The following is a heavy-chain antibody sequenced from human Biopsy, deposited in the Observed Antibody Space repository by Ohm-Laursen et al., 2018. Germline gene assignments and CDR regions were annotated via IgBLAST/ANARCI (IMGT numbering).Heavy chain of an antibody. V-gene: IGHV4-59*08. CDR2: IYYTGST. CDR3: ARRDYRNGFKFDF. Sequence: SDTLSLTCTVSGGSINSYYWSWIRQPSGKGLEWIGYIYYTGSTNYSPSLESRVIMSVDTSKNQFSLRLSSVTAADTAVYYCARRDYRNGFKFDFWGQGTLVTVSS. J-gene: IGHJ4*02. D-gene: IGHD3-16*01. CDR1: GGSINSYY.